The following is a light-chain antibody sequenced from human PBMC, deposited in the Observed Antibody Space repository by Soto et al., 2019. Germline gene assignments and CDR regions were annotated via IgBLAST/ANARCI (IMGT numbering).Light chain of an antibody. CDR2: ANS. V-gene: IGLV1-40*01. J-gene: IGLJ3*02. Sequence: QSVLTQPPSVSGAPGQRVTISCTGSSSNIRAHYDVHWYQQLPGTAPKLLIYANSNRPSGVPDRFSGSKSGTSASLAITGLQAEDEADYYCQSYDSSLSGSNWVFGGGTKLTVL. CDR3: QSYDSSLSGSNWV. CDR1: SSNIRAHYD.